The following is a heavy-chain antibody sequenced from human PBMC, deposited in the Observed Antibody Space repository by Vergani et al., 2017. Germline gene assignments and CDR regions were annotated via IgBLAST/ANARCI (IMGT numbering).Heavy chain of an antibody. CDR2: IYTSGSS. CDR3: AREPGGMAATIYSYWYFDL. CDR1: GGSIGSGNYY. D-gene: IGHD5-24*01. V-gene: IGHV4-61*02. Sequence: QVQLQESGPGLVKPSQTLSLTCTVSGGSIGSGNYYWSWIRQPAGKGLEWIGRIYTSGSSTYNPSLKSRVTISVHTSKAQFSLKLRSVTAADTAVYYCAREPGGMAATIYSYWYFDLWGRGTLVTVSS. J-gene: IGHJ2*01.